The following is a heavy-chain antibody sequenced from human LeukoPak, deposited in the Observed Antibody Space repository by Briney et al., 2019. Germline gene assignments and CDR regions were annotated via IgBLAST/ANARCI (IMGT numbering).Heavy chain of an antibody. Sequence: GASVKVSCKASGGTFSSYAISWVRQAPGQGLEWMGGIIPIFGTANYAQKFQGRVTITTDESTSTAYMELSSLRSEDTAVYYCASTQPNYCRGDCLFDYWGQGTLVTVSS. J-gene: IGHJ4*02. CDR2: IIPIFGTA. V-gene: IGHV1-69*05. D-gene: IGHD2-21*02. CDR1: GGTFSSYA. CDR3: ASTQPNYCRGDCLFDY.